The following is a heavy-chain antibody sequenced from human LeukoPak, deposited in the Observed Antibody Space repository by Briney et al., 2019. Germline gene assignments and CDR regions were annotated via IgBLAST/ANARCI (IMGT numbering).Heavy chain of an antibody. V-gene: IGHV1-2*02. CDR1: GYTFTGYY. CDR2: INPNTGGT. Sequence: ASVKVSCKASGYTFTGYYIHWVRQAPAQGLEWMGWINPNTGGTNYAQKFQGRVTMTRDTSISTAYMELIRLTSDDTAVYYCARDVKMATASGGYWGQGTLVTVSS. D-gene: IGHD5-24*01. J-gene: IGHJ4*02. CDR3: ARDVKMATASGGY.